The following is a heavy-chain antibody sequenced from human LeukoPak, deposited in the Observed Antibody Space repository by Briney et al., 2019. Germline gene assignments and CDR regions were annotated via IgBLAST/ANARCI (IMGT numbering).Heavy chain of an antibody. D-gene: IGHD1-20*01. J-gene: IGHJ4*02. CDR1: GFTFTNAW. CDR3: STLTSRGLSDS. CDR2: IKSKADGETI. V-gene: IGHV3-15*07. Sequence: GGSLRLSCAASGFTFTNAWMNWVRQTPGKGLEWVGRIKSKADGETIDYAAPVKGRFTFSRDDSKNMLYLQMNSLKSEDTAVYYCSTLTSRGLSDSWGQGTLVTVSS.